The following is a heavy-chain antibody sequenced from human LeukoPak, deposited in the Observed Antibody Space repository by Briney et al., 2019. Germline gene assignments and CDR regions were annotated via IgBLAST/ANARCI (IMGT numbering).Heavy chain of an antibody. CDR2: INHSGRT. Sequence: SETLSLTCAVYGGSFSDYFWGWIRQPPGKGLEWIGEINHSGRTYYNPSLKSRVTISVDTSKNQFSLNLSSVTAADTAVYYCARDDVVVPAAIHYGMDVWGQGTTVTVSS. CDR1: GGSFSDYF. V-gene: IGHV4-34*01. CDR3: ARDDVVVPAAIHYGMDV. J-gene: IGHJ6*02. D-gene: IGHD2-2*01.